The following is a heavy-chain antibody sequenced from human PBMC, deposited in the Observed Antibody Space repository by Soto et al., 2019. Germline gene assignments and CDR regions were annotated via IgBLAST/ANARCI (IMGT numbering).Heavy chain of an antibody. CDR1: GYTFTGYY. V-gene: IGHV1-2*02. D-gene: IGHD6-6*01. CDR2: INPNSGDA. CDR3: ARSLSTIGARPDY. Sequence: VKVSCKTSGYTFTGYYIHWVRQAPGQGLEWMGWINPNSGDAKYAQKLQGRVTMTRDPSTAYMQLSTLSSDDTAVYYCARSLSTIGARPDYWGQGTLVTVSS. J-gene: IGHJ4*02.